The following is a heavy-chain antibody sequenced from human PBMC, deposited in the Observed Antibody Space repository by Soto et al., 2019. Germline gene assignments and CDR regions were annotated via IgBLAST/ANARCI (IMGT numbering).Heavy chain of an antibody. CDR1: GGSISSSNW. CDR3: ARGNYYYYYGMDV. CDR2: IYHSGNT. V-gene: IGHV4-4*02. Sequence: QVQLQESGPGLVKPSGTLSLTCAVSGGSISSSNWWSWVRQPPGKGLEWIGEIYHSGNTNYNPSLKSRVTISVDKNKNQFSLKLSSVTAADTAVYYCARGNYYYYYGMDVWGQGTTVTVSS. J-gene: IGHJ6*02.